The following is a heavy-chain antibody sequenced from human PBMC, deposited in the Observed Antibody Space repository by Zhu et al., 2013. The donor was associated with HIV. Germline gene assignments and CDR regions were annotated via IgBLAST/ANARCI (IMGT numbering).Heavy chain of an antibody. Sequence: QVQLVQSGAEVKKPGASMKVSCKASGYTFTGYYMHWVRQAPGQGLEWMGWINPNSGGTNYAQKFQGGVTMTRDTSSNTAYMEMSRLRSDDTAVYFCAREGIADNWFDPWGQGTLVVVSS. V-gene: IGHV1-2*02. CDR1: GYTFTGYY. CDR3: AREGIADNWFDP. D-gene: IGHD6-13*01. CDR2: INPNSGGT. J-gene: IGHJ5*02.